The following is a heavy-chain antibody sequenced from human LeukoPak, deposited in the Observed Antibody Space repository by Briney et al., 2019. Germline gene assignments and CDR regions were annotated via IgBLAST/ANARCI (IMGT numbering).Heavy chain of an antibody. CDR1: GITLSNYG. CDR3: AKDRQQLARTEYYFDY. V-gene: IGHV3-23*01. Sequence: GGSLRLSCAVSGITLSNYGMSWVRQAPGKGLEWVSAISGSGGSTYYADSVKGRFTISRDNSKNTLYLQMNSLRAEDTAVYYCAKDRQQLARTEYYFDYWGQGTLVTVSS. CDR2: ISGSGGST. D-gene: IGHD6-13*01. J-gene: IGHJ4*02.